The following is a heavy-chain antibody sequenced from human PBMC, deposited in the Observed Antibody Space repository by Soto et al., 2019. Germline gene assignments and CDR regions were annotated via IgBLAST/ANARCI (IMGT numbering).Heavy chain of an antibody. CDR1: GFTLSDYA. D-gene: IGHD6-6*01. V-gene: IGHV3-23*01. CDR2: LSGSASRS. CDR3: AEGGEARPYYYAMHV. Sequence: SLRLSCAVSGFTLSDYAMGCARQAPGEGLECVSGLSGSASRSYDGVSVSGRFATGRDNLEITGLLYVNSVSVEYTTIYYPAEGGEARPYYYAMHVWGQGTTVTVSS. J-gene: IGHJ6*02.